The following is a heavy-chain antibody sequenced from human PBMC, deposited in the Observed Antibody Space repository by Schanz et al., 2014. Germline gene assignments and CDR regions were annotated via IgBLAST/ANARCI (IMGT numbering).Heavy chain of an antibody. D-gene: IGHD1-7*01. Sequence: LVESGGGLVQPGGSLRLSCAGSGFTFSSYAMNWVRQAPGKGLEWVSVISGSGDNTYYADSVKGRFTISRDNSKNTVYLQMNSLRAEDTAVYFCASLIGTTSAHFYGMDVWGQGTTVTVSS. CDR2: ISGSGDNT. CDR3: ASLIGTTSAHFYGMDV. J-gene: IGHJ6*02. V-gene: IGHV3-23*04. CDR1: GFTFSSYA.